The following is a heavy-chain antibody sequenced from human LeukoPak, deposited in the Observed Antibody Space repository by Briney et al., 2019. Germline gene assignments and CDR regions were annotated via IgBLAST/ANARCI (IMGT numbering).Heavy chain of an antibody. CDR1: GFTFRSYW. CDR2: INTEGTST. D-gene: IGHD3-22*01. V-gene: IGHV3-74*01. CDR3: ARGLEDYYDSSAADHSNWFDP. J-gene: IGHJ5*02. Sequence: GGSLRLSCAASGFTFRSYWMHWVRQAPGKGLVWFSRINTEGTSTTYADSVKGRFTISRDNAKNSLYLQMNSLRAEDTAVYYCARGLEDYYDSSAADHSNWFDPWGRGTLVTVSS.